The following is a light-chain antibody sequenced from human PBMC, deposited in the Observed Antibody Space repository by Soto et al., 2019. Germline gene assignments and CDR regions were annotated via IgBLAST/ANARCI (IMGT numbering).Light chain of an antibody. CDR2: SNT. V-gene: IGLV1-40*01. Sequence: QSVLTQPPSVSGAPGQRVTISCSGSSSDIGAGFDVHWYQHLPGTAPKLLIYSNTNRPSGVPGRFSGSKSGSSASLVISGLQAEDEADYYCQSYENSRTGFYVFGTGTKVTVL. CDR1: SSDIGAGFD. J-gene: IGLJ1*01. CDR3: QSYENSRTGFYV.